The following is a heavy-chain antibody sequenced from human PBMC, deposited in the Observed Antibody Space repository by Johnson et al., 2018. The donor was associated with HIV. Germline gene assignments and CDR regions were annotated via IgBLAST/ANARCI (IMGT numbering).Heavy chain of an antibody. CDR3: TTMSALWFGDLHVFGDGFDI. CDR1: GFTFSNAW. J-gene: IGHJ3*02. CDR2: IKSRTDGGTT. V-gene: IGHV3-15*01. D-gene: IGHD3-10*01. Sequence: VQLVESGGGLVKPGGSLRLSCAASGFTFSNAWMSWVRQAPGKGLEWVGHIKSRTDGGTTDYAAPVKGRFTIARDDSKNTLYLQMNGLKTEDTAVYYCTTMSALWFGDLHVFGDGFDIWGQGTMVTVSS.